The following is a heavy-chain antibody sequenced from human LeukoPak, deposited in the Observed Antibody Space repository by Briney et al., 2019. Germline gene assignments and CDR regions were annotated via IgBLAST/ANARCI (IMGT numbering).Heavy chain of an antibody. CDR3: ARAGLQHRVLRYFDWLFPFDY. V-gene: IGHV1-46*01. J-gene: IGHJ4*02. CDR1: GYTFTSCY. Sequence: ASVKVSCKASGYTFTSCYMHWVRQAPGQGLEWMGIINPSGGSTSYAQKFQGRVTMTRDTSTSTVYMELSSLRSEDTAVYYCARAGLQHRVLRYFDWLFPFDYWGQGTLVTVSS. CDR2: INPSGGST. D-gene: IGHD3-9*01.